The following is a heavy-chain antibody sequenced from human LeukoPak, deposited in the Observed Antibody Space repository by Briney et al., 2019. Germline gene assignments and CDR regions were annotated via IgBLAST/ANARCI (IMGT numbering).Heavy chain of an antibody. CDR2: IIPIFGTA. V-gene: IGHV1-69*05. Sequence: SAKVSCKASGGTFSSYAISWVRQAPGQGLEWMGGIIPIFGTANYAQKFQGRVTITTDESTSTAYMELSSLRSEDTAVYYCARNAYYYGSGSYFFDYWGQGTLVTVSS. CDR3: ARNAYYYGSGSYFFDY. CDR1: GGTFSSYA. J-gene: IGHJ4*02. D-gene: IGHD3-10*01.